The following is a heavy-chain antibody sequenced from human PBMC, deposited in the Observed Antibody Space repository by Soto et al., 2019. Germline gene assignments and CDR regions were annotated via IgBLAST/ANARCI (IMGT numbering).Heavy chain of an antibody. J-gene: IGHJ6*02. D-gene: IGHD3-16*01. CDR2: ISPFGGAT. CDR3: AEGRGGKTVANFGIDV. Sequence: ASVKVSCKASGDSVSNEYLHWVRQAPGQGFEWLGVISPFGGATAYAQRFKGRVTVTMDKSSTRFYLELSNLRSDDTSVYYWAEGRGGKTVANFGIDVWGQGVTVSVPS. CDR1: GDSVSNEY. V-gene: IGHV1-46*01.